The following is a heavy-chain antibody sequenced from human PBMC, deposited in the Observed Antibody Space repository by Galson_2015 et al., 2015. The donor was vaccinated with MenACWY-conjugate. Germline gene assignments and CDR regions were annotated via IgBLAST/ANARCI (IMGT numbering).Heavy chain of an antibody. V-gene: IGHV4-39*07. CDR3: ARVARGFPGSGYYFDY. Sequence: ETLSLTCTVSGGSISSSSYYWGWIRQPPGQGLEWIGSIYYSGSTYYNPSLKSRVTISVDTSKNQFSLKLSSVTAADTAVYYCARVARGFPGSGYYFDYWGQGTLVTVSS. CDR1: GGSISSSSYY. J-gene: IGHJ4*02. D-gene: IGHD3-22*01. CDR2: IYYSGST.